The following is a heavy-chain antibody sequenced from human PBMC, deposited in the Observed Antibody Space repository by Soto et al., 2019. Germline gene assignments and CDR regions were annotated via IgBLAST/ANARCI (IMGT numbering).Heavy chain of an antibody. CDR2: IIPILGIA. CDR1: GGTFSSYT. D-gene: IGHD2-15*01. CDR3: ARGRGIVVVVAATGDAFDI. Sequence: SVKVSCKASGGTFSSYTISWVRQAPGQGLEWMGRIIPILGIANYAQKFQGRVTITADKSTSTAYMELSSLRSEDTAVYYCARGRGIVVVVAATGDAFDIWGQGTMVTVS. J-gene: IGHJ3*02. V-gene: IGHV1-69*02.